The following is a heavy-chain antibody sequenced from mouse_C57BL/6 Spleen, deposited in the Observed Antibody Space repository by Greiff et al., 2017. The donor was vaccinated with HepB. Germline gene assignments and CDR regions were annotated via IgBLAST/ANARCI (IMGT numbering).Heavy chain of an antibody. CDR2: INPNNGGT. CDR1: GYTFTDYN. Sequence: VQLQQSGPELVKPGASVKMSCKASGYTFTDYNMHWVKQSHGKSLEWIGYINPNNGGTSYNQKFKGKATLTVNKSSSTAYMELRSLTSEDSAVYYCSRRGYYDNYEDAMDYWGQGTSVTVSS. V-gene: IGHV1-22*01. D-gene: IGHD2-1*01. J-gene: IGHJ4*01. CDR3: SRRGYYDNYEDAMDY.